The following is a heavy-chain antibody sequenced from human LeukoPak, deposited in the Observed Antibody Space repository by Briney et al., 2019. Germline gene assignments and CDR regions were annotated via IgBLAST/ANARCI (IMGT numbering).Heavy chain of an antibody. CDR2: INQGGSDK. D-gene: IGHD1-14*01. V-gene: IGHV3-7*01. Sequence: GGSLRLSCAASGFTFSGHWMSWVRQAPGKGLEWVANINQGGSDKYYVDSVKGRFTISRDNANNLLYLQMNSLRGEDTAVYYCTRDRSRAEDDWGQGAMLAVSS. CDR3: TRDRSRAEDD. J-gene: IGHJ4*02. CDR1: GFTFSGHW.